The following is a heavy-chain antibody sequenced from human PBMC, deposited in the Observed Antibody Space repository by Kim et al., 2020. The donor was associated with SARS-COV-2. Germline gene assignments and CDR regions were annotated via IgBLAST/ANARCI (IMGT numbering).Heavy chain of an antibody. D-gene: IGHD3-22*01. CDR3: AKENRVTTMISLYYYYCMDV. V-gene: IGHV3-33*06. CDR2: IWYDGSNK. Sequence: GGSLRLSCAASGFTFSSYAMHWVRQAPGKGLEWVAVIWYDGSNKYYADSVKGRFTISRDNSKNTLYLQMNSLRAEDTAVYYCAKENRVTTMISLYYYYCMDVWGQGTTVTVSS. CDR1: GFTFSSYA. J-gene: IGHJ6*02.